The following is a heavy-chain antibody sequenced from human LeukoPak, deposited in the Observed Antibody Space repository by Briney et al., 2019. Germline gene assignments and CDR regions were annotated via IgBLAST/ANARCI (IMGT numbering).Heavy chain of an antibody. CDR2: INHSGST. D-gene: IGHD2-2*01. CDR1: GGSFSGYY. Sequence: PSETLSLTCAVYGGSFSGYYWNWIRQPPETGLEWIGEINHSGSTNYNPSLKSRVTISVDTSKNQFSLKLSSVTAADTAVYYCARGRNCSSTSCYGDYWGQGTLVTVSS. CDR3: ARGRNCSSTSCYGDY. J-gene: IGHJ4*02. V-gene: IGHV4-34*01.